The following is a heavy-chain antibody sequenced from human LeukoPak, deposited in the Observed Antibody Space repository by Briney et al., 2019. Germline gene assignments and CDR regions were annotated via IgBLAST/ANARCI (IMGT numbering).Heavy chain of an antibody. CDR3: ARSQAQQLVLGYFDY. CDR2: ISSSSSTI. J-gene: IGHJ4*02. CDR1: GFTFSSYS. V-gene: IGHV3-48*01. D-gene: IGHD6-13*01. Sequence: GGSPRLSCAASGFTFSSYSMNWVRQAPGKGLEWVSYISSSSSTIYYADSVKGRFTISRDNAKNSLYLQMNSLRAEDTAVYYCARSQAQQLVLGYFDYWGQGTLVTVSS.